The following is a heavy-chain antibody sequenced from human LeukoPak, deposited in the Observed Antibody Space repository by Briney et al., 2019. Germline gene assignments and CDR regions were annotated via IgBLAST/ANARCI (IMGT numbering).Heavy chain of an antibody. D-gene: IGHD4-17*01. CDR3: ARGDGDYLFDY. J-gene: IGHJ4*02. CDR1: GFTFSSYS. Sequence: GGSLRLSCAASGFTFSSYSMNWVRQAPGKGLEWVSYISSSSTTIYYADSVKGRFTISRDNAKNSLYLQMNSLRAEDTAVYYCARGDGDYLFDYWGQGTLVTVSS. CDR2: ISSSSTTI. V-gene: IGHV3-48*04.